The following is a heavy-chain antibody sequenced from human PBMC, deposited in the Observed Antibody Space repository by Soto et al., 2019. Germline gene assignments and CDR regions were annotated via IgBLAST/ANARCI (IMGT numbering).Heavy chain of an antibody. J-gene: IGHJ4*02. CDR1: GGTFSSYA. Sequence: SVKVSCKASGGTFSSYAISWVRQAPGQGLEWMGGIIPIFGTANYAQKFQGRVTITADESTSTAYMELSSLRSEDTAVYYCARDNMPGIAAAGNDYWGQGTLVTVSP. CDR3: ARDNMPGIAAAGNDY. V-gene: IGHV1-69*13. D-gene: IGHD6-13*01. CDR2: IIPIFGTA.